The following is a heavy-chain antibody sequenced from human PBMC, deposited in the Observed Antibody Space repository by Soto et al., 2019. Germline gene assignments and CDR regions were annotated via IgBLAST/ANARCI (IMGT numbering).Heavy chain of an antibody. CDR3: ARAVGIVGAAFDY. V-gene: IGHV1-18*01. CDR1: GYTFTSYG. Sequence: ASVKVSCKASGYTFTSYGFSWVRQAPGQGLEWMGWINAYNGNTKYAQKFQGRVTITADESTSTAYMELSSLRSEDTAVYYCARAVGIVGAAFDYWGQGTLVTVSS. D-gene: IGHD1-26*01. J-gene: IGHJ4*02. CDR2: INAYNGNT.